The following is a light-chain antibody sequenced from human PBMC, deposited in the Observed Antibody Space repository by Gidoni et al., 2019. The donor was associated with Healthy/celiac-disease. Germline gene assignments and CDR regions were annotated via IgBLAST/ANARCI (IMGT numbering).Light chain of an antibody. CDR1: SSNIGAGYD. Sequence: QSVLTHPPSVSGAPGPRVTISCTGSSSNIGAGYDVHWYQQLPGTAPKLLIYGNSNRPSGFHDRFSGSKSGTSASLAITGLQAEDEADYYCQSYDSSLSANYVFGTGTKVTVL. V-gene: IGLV1-40*01. J-gene: IGLJ1*01. CDR2: GNS. CDR3: QSYDSSLSANYV.